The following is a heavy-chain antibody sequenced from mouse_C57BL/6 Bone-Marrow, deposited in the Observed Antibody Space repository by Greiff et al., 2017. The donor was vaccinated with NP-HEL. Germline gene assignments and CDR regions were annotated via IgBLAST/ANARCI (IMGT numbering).Heavy chain of an antibody. CDR2: IDPSDSYT. CDR1: GYTFTSYW. Sequence: QVQLQQPGAELVRPGTSVKLSCKASGYTFTSYWMHWVKQRPGQGLEWIGVIDPSDSYTNYNQKFKGKATLTVDTSSSTAYMQLSSLTSEDSAVYYCARDGYYVRYFDYWGKGTTLTVSS. V-gene: IGHV1-59*01. J-gene: IGHJ2*01. D-gene: IGHD2-3*01. CDR3: ARDGYYVRYFDY.